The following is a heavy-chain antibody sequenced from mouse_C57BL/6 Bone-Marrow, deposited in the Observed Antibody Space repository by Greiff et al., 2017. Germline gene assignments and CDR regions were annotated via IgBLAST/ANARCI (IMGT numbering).Heavy chain of an antibody. J-gene: IGHJ2*01. CDR1: GFNIKDDY. CDR3: TTVVHY. CDR2: IDPANGDT. V-gene: IGHV14-4*01. Sequence: VHVKQSGAELVRPGASVKLSCTASGFNIKDDYMHWVKQRPEQGLEWIGWIDPANGDTEYASKFQGKATITADTSSNTAYLQLSSLTSEDTAVYYCTTVVHYWGQGTTLTVSS. D-gene: IGHD1-1*01.